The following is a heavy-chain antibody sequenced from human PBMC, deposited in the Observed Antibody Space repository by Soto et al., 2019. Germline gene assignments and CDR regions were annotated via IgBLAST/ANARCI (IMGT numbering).Heavy chain of an antibody. CDR3: ARDGSYQLLYVYNWSDP. J-gene: IGHJ5*02. Sequence: QVQLVQSGAEVKKPGASVKVSCKASGYTFTGYYMHWVRQAPGQGLEWMGWINPNSGGTNYAQKFQGRVTMTRDTSISTAYMELSRLRSDDTAVYYCARDGSYQLLYVYNWSDPWGQGTLVTVSS. CDR2: INPNSGGT. V-gene: IGHV1-2*02. D-gene: IGHD2-2*02. CDR1: GYTFTGYY.